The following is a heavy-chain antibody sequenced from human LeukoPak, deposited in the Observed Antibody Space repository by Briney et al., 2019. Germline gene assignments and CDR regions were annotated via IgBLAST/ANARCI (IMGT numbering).Heavy chain of an antibody. Sequence: PGGSLRLSCAASGFIFSSYAMSWVRQAPGKGLEWVSTISGSGGSTYYADSVKGRFTISRDDSKNTVYLQMNSLRAEDTAVYFCAKHDNSAWLTYWGQGALVSVSS. CDR3: AKHDNSAWLTY. J-gene: IGHJ4*02. CDR1: GFIFSSYA. D-gene: IGHD4-11*01. V-gene: IGHV3-23*01. CDR2: ISGSGGST.